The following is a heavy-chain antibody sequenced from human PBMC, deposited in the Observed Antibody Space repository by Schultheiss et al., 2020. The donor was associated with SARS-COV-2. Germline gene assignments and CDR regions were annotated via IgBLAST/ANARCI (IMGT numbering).Heavy chain of an antibody. V-gene: IGHV3-23*01. J-gene: IGHJ6*02. Sequence: GGSLRLSCAASGFTFSNAWMNWVRQAPGKGLEWVSSISAGGGTTYYADSVKGRFTISRDNSKNTLDLQMNGLRAEDTAVYYCAKEGAVADYFFYYSVDVWGQGTTVTVSS. CDR1: GFTFSNAW. D-gene: IGHD6-19*01. CDR2: ISAGGGTT. CDR3: AKEGAVADYFFYYSVDV.